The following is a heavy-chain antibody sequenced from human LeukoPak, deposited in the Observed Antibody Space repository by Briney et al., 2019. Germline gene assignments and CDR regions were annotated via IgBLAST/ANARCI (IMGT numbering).Heavy chain of an antibody. V-gene: IGHV3-23*01. J-gene: IGHJ4*02. CDR1: GFTFSDRY. CDR3: AKGGLGSYDILTGYYPFDY. D-gene: IGHD3-9*01. CDR2: ISGSGGST. Sequence: PAGGSLRLSCAASGFTFSDRYMDWVRQAPGKGLEWVSAISGSGGSTYYADSVKGRFTISRDNSKNTLFLQMNSLRAEDTAVYYCAKGGLGSYDILTGYYPFDYWGQGTLVTVSS.